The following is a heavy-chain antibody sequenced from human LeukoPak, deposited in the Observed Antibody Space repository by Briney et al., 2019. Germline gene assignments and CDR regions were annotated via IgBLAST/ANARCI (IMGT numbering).Heavy chain of an antibody. V-gene: IGHV4-30-4*01. D-gene: IGHD4-17*01. Sequence: SQTLSLTRTVTVGSISSGKYYGRWLRQPPGRGVEWLGYIYYCGSTYYNPSLKSRVTISIDTSKNQFSLKLSYVTAADRAVYYCARWDDYGDYGLLWYFDLWGRGTLVTVSS. CDR1: VGSISSGKYY. J-gene: IGHJ2*01. CDR3: ARWDDYGDYGLLWYFDL. CDR2: IYYCGST.